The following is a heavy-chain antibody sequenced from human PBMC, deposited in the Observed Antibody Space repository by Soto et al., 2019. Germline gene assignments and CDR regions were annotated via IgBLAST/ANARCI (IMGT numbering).Heavy chain of an antibody. D-gene: IGHD3-3*01. V-gene: IGHV3-64D*08. Sequence: GGSLRLSCSASGFTFSSYAMHWVRQAPGKGLEYVSAISSNGGSTYYADSVKGRFTISRDNSKNTLYLQMSSLRAEDTAVYYCVNGWSQLNDYYYYGMDVWGQGTTVTVSS. CDR3: VNGWSQLNDYYYYGMDV. CDR1: GFTFSSYA. J-gene: IGHJ6*02. CDR2: ISSNGGST.